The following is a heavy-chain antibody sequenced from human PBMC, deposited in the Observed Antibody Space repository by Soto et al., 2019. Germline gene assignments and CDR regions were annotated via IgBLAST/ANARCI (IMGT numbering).Heavy chain of an antibody. V-gene: IGHV4-59*01. Sequence: SETLSLTCTVSGGSISSYYWSWIRQPPGKGLEWIGYIYYSGSTNYNPSLKSRVTISVDTSKNQFSLKLSSVTAADTDVYYCARDFDGWFDPWGQGTLVTVS. D-gene: IGHD3-9*01. CDR3: ARDFDGWFDP. J-gene: IGHJ5*02. CDR2: IYYSGST. CDR1: GGSISSYY.